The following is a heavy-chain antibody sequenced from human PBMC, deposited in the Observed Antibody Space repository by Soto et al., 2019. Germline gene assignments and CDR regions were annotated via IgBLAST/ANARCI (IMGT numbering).Heavy chain of an antibody. D-gene: IGHD1-26*01. CDR2: IIVDSGNT. Sequence: GASVKVSCKASGFTFADSAVQWVRQARGQSLEWIGRIIVDSGNTKSAEKFTERVSMSWDMSTSTAFMELRSLSSDDTAVYCCATANNTSPFDYWGLGTLVTVSS. J-gene: IGHJ4*02. CDR1: GFTFADSA. CDR3: ATANNTSPFDY. V-gene: IGHV1-58*01.